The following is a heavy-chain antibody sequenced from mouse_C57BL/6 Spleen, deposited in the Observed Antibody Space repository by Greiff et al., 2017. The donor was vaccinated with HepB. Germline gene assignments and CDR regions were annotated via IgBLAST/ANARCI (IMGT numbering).Heavy chain of an antibody. CDR1: GYTFTDYE. Sequence: QVQLQQSGAELVRPGASVTLSCKASGYTFTDYEMHWVKQTPVHGLEWIGAIDPETGGTAYNQKFKGKAILTADKSSSTAYMELRSLTSEDSAVYYCTFTTVVEEGYFDVWGTGTTVTVSS. CDR2: IDPETGGT. J-gene: IGHJ1*03. CDR3: TFTTVVEEGYFDV. V-gene: IGHV1-15*01. D-gene: IGHD1-1*01.